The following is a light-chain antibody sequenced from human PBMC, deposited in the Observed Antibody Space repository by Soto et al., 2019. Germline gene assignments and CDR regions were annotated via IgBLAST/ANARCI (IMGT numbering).Light chain of an antibody. Sequence: IVMTQSPATLYVSPGERATLSCRASQNIRRSLAWYQQRPGQPPRLLIYNSFTRAPGGAARFSGSGSGTDFTLTISSLQVEDFAVYFCQQYENWPPVTFGGGTKVEIK. V-gene: IGKV3-15*01. J-gene: IGKJ4*01. CDR3: QQYENWPPVT. CDR1: QNIRRS. CDR2: NSF.